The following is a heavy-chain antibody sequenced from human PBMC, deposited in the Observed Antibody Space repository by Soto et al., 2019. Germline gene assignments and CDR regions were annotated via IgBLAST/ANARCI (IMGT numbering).Heavy chain of an antibody. J-gene: IGHJ4*02. Sequence: EVHLVESGGGVVRPGASLRLSCSAAGLTCDDYSMSWVRHVPGKGLEWVSTIKWNGDRTGYADSVGGRFTISRDNATNSLYLQMNSLRAEDTAFYYCARDPDDSTGWYDYWGQGTLVTVSS. CDR3: ARDPDDSTGWYDY. CDR2: IKWNGDRT. V-gene: IGHV3-20*04. D-gene: IGHD6-19*01. CDR1: GLTCDDYS.